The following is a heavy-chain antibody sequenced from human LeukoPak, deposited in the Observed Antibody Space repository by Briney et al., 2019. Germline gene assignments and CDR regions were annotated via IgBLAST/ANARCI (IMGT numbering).Heavy chain of an antibody. Sequence: SEALSLTCTVSGGSISSGGYYWSWIRQPPGKGLEWIGYIYYSGSTYYNPSLKSRVTISVDTSKNQFSLKLSSVTAADTAVYYCARGRLGQQLVFFRGYYFDYWGQGTLVTVSS. D-gene: IGHD6-13*01. CDR1: GGSISSGGYY. CDR3: ARGRLGQQLVFFRGYYFDY. CDR2: IYYSGST. V-gene: IGHV4-30-4*08. J-gene: IGHJ4*02.